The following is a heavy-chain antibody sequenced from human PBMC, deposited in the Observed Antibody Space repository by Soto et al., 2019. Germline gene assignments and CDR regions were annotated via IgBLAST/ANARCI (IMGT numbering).Heavy chain of an antibody. Sequence: EVQLVESGGGLVQPGGSLRLACAASGFTFSSFWMNWVRQAPGKGLEWVANIKQDGSDKYYVDSVKGRFTISRDNAKNSLYLQMNSLRADDMAVYYCARGVRCSRGNCHGWEHFDYCGQGTLVTVSS. V-gene: IGHV3-7*01. CDR3: ARGVRCSRGNCHGWEHFDY. CDR1: GFTFSSFW. D-gene: IGHD2-15*01. J-gene: IGHJ4*02. CDR2: IKQDGSDK.